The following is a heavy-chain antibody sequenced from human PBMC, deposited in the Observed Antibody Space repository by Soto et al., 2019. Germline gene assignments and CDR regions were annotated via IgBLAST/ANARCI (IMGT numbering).Heavy chain of an antibody. J-gene: IGHJ6*03. CDR1: GFTFSSYG. Sequence: GGSLRLSCAASGFTFSSYGMHWVRQAPGKGLEWVAVIWYDGSNKYYADSVKGRFTISRDNSKNTLYLQMNSLRAEDTAGYYCARSSAGDYYYYYYMDVWGKGTTVTVSS. D-gene: IGHD6-19*01. CDR3: ARSSAGDYYYYYYMDV. CDR2: IWYDGSNK. V-gene: IGHV3-33*01.